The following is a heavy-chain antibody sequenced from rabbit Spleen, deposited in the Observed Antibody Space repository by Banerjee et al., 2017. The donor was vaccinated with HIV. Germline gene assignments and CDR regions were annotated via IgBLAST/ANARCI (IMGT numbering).Heavy chain of an antibody. CDR3: ASNYVNTFDS. Sequence: QEQVVEAGGGLVQPTGCLTHTCKACGCSFGDKDVMCWVRQSQGKGLEWIACINTATGKGVYATWAKGRFTITRTSSTTVTLHMTSLTAADTATYFCASNYVNTFDSWGPWTLITVS. D-gene: IGHD1-1*01. CDR2: INTATGKG. J-gene: IGHJ2*01. CDR1: GCSFGDKDV. V-gene: IGHV1S45*01.